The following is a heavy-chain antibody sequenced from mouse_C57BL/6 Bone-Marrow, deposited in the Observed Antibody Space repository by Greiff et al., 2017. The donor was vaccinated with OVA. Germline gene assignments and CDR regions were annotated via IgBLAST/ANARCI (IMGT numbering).Heavy chain of an antibody. Sequence: VKLMESGPELVKPGASVKISCKASGYAFSSSWMNWVKQRPGKGLEWIGRIYPGDGDTNYNGKFKGKATLTADKSSSTAYMQLSSLTSEDSAVYFCARLLFDYWGQGTTLTVSS. J-gene: IGHJ2*01. CDR1: GYAFSSSW. CDR3: ARLLFDY. V-gene: IGHV1-82*01. CDR2: IYPGDGDT.